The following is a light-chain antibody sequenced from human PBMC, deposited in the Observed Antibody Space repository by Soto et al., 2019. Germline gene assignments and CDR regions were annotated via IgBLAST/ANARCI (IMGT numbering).Light chain of an antibody. CDR2: DAS. Sequence: EIVLTQSPGTLSLSPGERATPSCRASQSVSSHLAWYQQKPGQAPRLLIYDASNRATSIPARFSGSGSGTDFTLTISSLEPEDFAVYHCVQRTTWPWTCGQGSKVEIK. V-gene: IGKV3-11*01. J-gene: IGKJ1*01. CDR1: QSVSSH. CDR3: VQRTTWPWT.